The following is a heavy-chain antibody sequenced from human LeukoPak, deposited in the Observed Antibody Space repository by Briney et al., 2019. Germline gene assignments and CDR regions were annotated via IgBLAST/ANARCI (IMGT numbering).Heavy chain of an antibody. CDR3: ARVESAIDQPDY. V-gene: IGHV1-18*01. J-gene: IGHJ4*02. D-gene: IGHD2-2*01. Sequence: ASVKVSCKASGYTFTRYGISWVRRDPGQGLEWMGWISAYNGNTNYAQKLQGRVTMTTDTSTSTAYMELRSLRSDDTAVYYCARVESAIDQPDYWGQGTLVTVSS. CDR1: GYTFTRYG. CDR2: ISAYNGNT.